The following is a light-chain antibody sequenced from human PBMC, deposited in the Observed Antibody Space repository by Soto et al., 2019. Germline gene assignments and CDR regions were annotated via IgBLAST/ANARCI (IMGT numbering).Light chain of an antibody. CDR2: DAS. CDR3: QQCRYLYT. J-gene: IGKJ4*01. V-gene: IGKV3-11*01. CDR1: QSVGSS. Sequence: EVVVPRSPATLSLSPGERATLSCRVSQSVGSSLAWYQQKPGQAPRLLIYDASNRATGIPARFSGSGSGTDFTLAINSLEPEEVAVYFCQQCRYLYTFGGGTKVDIK.